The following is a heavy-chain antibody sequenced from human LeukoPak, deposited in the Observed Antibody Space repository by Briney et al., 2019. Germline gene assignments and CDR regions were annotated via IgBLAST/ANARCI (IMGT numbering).Heavy chain of an antibody. Sequence: GGSLLLSCAASGFTFSTFWMTWVRQAPGKGLEWVANIKQDGSDKYYVDSVKGRFTISRDNAKNSLYLQMNSLRAEDTAVYYCARDPYDSSWGLCYFDYWGQGNLVTVSS. CDR3: ARDPYDSSWGLCYFDY. CDR2: IKQDGSDK. V-gene: IGHV3-7*04. D-gene: IGHD3-22*01. J-gene: IGHJ4*02. CDR1: GFTFSTFW.